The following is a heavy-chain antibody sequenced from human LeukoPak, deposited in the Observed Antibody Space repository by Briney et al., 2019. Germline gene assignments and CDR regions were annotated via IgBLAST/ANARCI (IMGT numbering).Heavy chain of an antibody. D-gene: IGHD6-13*01. CDR3: ARDYSSSSDWYFDL. CDR2: INHSGST. CDR1: GGSFSGYY. Sequence: PSDTLSLTCAVYGGSFSGYYWSWIRQPPGKGLEWIGEINHSGSTNYNPSLKSRVTISVDTSKNQFSLKLSSVTAADTAVYYCARDYSSSSDWYFDLWGRGTLVTVSS. J-gene: IGHJ2*01. V-gene: IGHV4-34*01.